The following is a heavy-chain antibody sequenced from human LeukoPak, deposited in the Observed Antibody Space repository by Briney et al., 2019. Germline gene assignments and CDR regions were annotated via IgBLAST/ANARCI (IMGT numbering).Heavy chain of an antibody. CDR1: GNTFTRYY. Sequence: ASVKVSCKASGNTFTRYYMHWVRQAPGQGLEWMGIIKPSGGSTSYAQKFQGRVTMTRDTSTSTVYMELSSLRSEDTAVYYCARGGLGYSGPYDASDIWGQGTMVTVSS. J-gene: IGHJ3*02. CDR2: IKPSGGST. CDR3: ARGGLGYSGPYDASDI. V-gene: IGHV1-46*01. D-gene: IGHD5-12*01.